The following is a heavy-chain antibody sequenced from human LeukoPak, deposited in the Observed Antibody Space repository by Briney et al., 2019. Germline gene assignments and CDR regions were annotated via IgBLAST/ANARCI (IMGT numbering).Heavy chain of an antibody. CDR2: IIPIFGTA. CDR1: GGTFSSYA. CDR3: ARVVGSPDY. D-gene: IGHD1-26*01. J-gene: IGHJ4*02. Sequence: SVKVSCXASGGTFSSYAISWVRQAPGQGLEWMGRIIPIFGTANYAQKFQGRVSMTRNTATSTAYMELNSLRSEDTAVYYCARVVGSPDYWGQGTLVTVST. V-gene: IGHV1-69*05.